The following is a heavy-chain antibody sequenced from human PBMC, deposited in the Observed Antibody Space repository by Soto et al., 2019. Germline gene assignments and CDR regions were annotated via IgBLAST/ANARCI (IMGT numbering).Heavy chain of an antibody. J-gene: IGHJ5*02. V-gene: IGHV1-69*02. CDR2: IIPILGIA. CDR1: GGTLISYT. CDR3: ARAYSNYDPWFDP. D-gene: IGHD4-4*01. Sequence: ASVKVSCKASGGTLISYTISWVRQAPGQGLEWMGRIIPILGIANYAQKFQGRVTITADKSTSTAYMELSSLRSEDTAVYYCARAYSNYDPWFDPWGQGTLVTVSS.